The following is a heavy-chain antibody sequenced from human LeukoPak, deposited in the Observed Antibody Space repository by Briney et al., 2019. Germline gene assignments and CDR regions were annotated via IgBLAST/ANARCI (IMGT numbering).Heavy chain of an antibody. J-gene: IGHJ4*02. V-gene: IGHV1-18*01. CDR1: GYTFTSYG. D-gene: IGHD1-7*01. CDR2: ISAYNGNT. Sequence: ASVKVSCKASGYTFTSYGISWVRQAPGQGLEWMGWISAYNGNTNYAQKLQGRVTMTTDTSTNTAYMELSSLRSEDTAVYYCARDHRGTGTIVARFDYWGQGTLVTVSS. CDR3: ARDHRGTGTIVARFDY.